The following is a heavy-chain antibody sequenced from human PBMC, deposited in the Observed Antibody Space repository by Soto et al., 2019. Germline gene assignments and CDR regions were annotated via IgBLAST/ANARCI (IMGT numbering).Heavy chain of an antibody. CDR3: ASRAPYYDFWSGYYLDY. V-gene: IGHV3-23*01. CDR2: ISGSGGST. Sequence: GGSLRLSCAASGFTFSSYAMSWVRQAPGKGLEWVSAISGSGGSTYYADSVKGRFTISRDNSKNTLYLQMNSLRAEDTAVYYCASRAPYYDFWSGYYLDYWGQGTLVTVSS. D-gene: IGHD3-3*01. J-gene: IGHJ4*02. CDR1: GFTFSSYA.